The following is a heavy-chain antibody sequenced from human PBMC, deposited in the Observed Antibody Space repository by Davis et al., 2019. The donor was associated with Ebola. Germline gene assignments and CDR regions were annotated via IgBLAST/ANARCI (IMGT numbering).Heavy chain of an antibody. CDR3: TRDDHCGGDCPEFYYYYYYMDV. CDR1: GFTFSNAW. CDR2: IRSKAYGGTT. V-gene: IGHV3-49*04. D-gene: IGHD2-21*01. J-gene: IGHJ6*03. Sequence: GESLKISCAASGFTFSNAWMSWVRQAPGKGLEWVGFIRSKAYGGTTEYAASVKGRFTISRDDSKSIAYLQMNSLKTEDTAVYYCTRDDHCGGDCPEFYYYYYYMDVWGKGTTVTVSS.